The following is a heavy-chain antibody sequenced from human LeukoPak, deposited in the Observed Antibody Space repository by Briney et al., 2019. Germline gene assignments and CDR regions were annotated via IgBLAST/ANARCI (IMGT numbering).Heavy chain of an antibody. CDR2: ISYDGSNK. Sequence: GGSLRLSCAASGFTFSSYAMHWVRQAPGKGLEWVAVISYDGSNKYYADSVKGRFTISRDNSKNTLYLQMNSLRAEDTAVYYCARDRQRGSYSLGYWGQGTLVTVSS. CDR3: ARDRQRGSYSLGY. V-gene: IGHV3-30-3*01. CDR1: GFTFSSYA. J-gene: IGHJ4*02. D-gene: IGHD1-26*01.